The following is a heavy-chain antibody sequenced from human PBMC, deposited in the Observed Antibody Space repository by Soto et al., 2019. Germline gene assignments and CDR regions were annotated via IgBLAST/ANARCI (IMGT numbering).Heavy chain of an antibody. CDR3: ARGARGGSGSPASYYDSGLDV. V-gene: IGHV3-23*01. CDR1: GFTFSSYA. J-gene: IGHJ6*02. D-gene: IGHD3-10*01. Sequence: DVQLLESGGHLVQPGGSLRLSCAASGFTFSSYAMSWVRQAPGKGLEWVSSVSAGGDMTYYSDSVKGRFTISRDNSNNALFLQMNSLRIEDTALYYCARGARGGSGSPASYYDSGLDVWGQGATVTVS. CDR2: VSAGGDMT.